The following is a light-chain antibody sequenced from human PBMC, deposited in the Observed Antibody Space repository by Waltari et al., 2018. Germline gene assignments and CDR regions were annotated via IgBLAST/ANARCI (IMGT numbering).Light chain of an antibody. CDR3: NQTRT. V-gene: IGKV1-39*01. J-gene: IGKJ4*01. CDR2: AES. Sequence: DIQMTQSPSSLSASVGDRVTITCRASQSISRYLNWYQQKQGKAPKLLIYAESSLQRGVPSRFRGSRFGTEFTLTISSMLHEDFVNYNCNQTRTFGGGTKVEI. CDR1: QSISRY.